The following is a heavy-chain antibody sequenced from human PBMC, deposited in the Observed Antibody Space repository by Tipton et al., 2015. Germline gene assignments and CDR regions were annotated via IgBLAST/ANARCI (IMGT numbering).Heavy chain of an antibody. Sequence: TLSLTCTVSGGSIRSYYWSWIRQPPGKGLEWIGYIYYSGSTNYNPSLKSRVTISVDTSKNRFSLKLSSVTAADTAVYYCARFMGYSYGPDNWFDPWGQGTLVTVSS. J-gene: IGHJ5*02. CDR3: ARFMGYSYGPDNWFDP. CDR2: IYYSGST. CDR1: GGSIRSYY. D-gene: IGHD5-18*01. V-gene: IGHV4-59*01.